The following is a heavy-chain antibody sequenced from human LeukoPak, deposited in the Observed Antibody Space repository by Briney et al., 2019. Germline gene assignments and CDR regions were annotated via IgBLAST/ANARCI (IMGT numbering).Heavy chain of an antibody. CDR2: IYSAGST. Sequence: GGSLRLSCAASGFTFSSYSMNWVRQTPGKGLEWVSFIYSAGSTYYADSVKGRFTISRDNSENTLYLHMNSLRAEDTAIYYCARRFISSWFFDHWGQGTLVTVSS. V-gene: IGHV3-66*01. D-gene: IGHD6-13*01. CDR1: GFTFSSYS. J-gene: IGHJ4*02. CDR3: ARRFISSWFFDH.